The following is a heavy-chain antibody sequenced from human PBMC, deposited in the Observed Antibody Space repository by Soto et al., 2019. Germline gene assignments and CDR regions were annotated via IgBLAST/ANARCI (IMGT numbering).Heavy chain of an antibody. D-gene: IGHD5-12*01. J-gene: IGHJ2*01. V-gene: IGHV1-69*12. CDR3: ARGNHRWLQLWYFDL. CDR2: IIPIFGTA. CDR1: GGTFSSYT. Sequence: QVQLVQSGAEVKKPGSSVTVSCKASGGTFSSYTISWVRQAPVQGLEWMGGIIPIFGTANYAQKFQGRVTITADESTSTAYMELSSLRSGDTAVYYCARGNHRWLQLWYFDLWGRGTLVTVSS.